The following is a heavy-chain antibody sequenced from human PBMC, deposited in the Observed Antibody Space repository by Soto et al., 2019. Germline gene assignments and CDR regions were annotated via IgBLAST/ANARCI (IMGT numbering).Heavy chain of an antibody. CDR1: GFTFSSYA. CDR2: ISGSGGST. J-gene: IGHJ6*02. Sequence: PGGSLRLSCAASGFTFSSYAMSWVRQAPGKGLEWVSAISGSGGSTYYADSVKGRFTISRDNSKNTLYLQMNSLRAEDTAVYYCAKDHSRGYYDSRGTLNGMDVWGPGPTITFYS. D-gene: IGHD3-22*01. V-gene: IGHV3-23*01. CDR3: AKDHSRGYYDSRGTLNGMDV.